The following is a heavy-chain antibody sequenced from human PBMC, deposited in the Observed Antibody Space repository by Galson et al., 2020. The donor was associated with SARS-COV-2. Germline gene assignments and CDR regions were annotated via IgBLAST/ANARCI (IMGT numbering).Heavy chain of an antibody. CDR1: GFTFSRYW. CDR3: TRDVYCTTAVCPYSAGWFDP. J-gene: IGHJ5*02. Sequence: TGGSLRLSCAASGFTFSRYWMHWVRQAPGKGLVWVSRIKGDGSSISYADSVKGRFTISRDNAKNTLYLQMNSLRAEDTAVYYCTRDVYCTTAVCPYSAGWFDPWGQGTLVTVSA. CDR2: IKGDGSSI. V-gene: IGHV3-74*01. D-gene: IGHD2-8*01.